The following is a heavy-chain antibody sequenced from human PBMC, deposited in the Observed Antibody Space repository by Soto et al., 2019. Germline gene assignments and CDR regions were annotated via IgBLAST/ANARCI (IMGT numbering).Heavy chain of an antibody. V-gene: IGHV3-23*01. J-gene: IGHJ6*02. D-gene: IGHD2-2*01. CDR3: AKSLSTAVNYGLDV. Sequence: GGSLRVSCGASGFTFSDNAMTWVRQAPGKGLEWVSSISDDGDSTYYADSVKGRFTISRDNSKNTLFLQMSSLGAEDTAVYYCAKSLSTAVNYGLDVWGHGTSVTVSS. CDR1: GFTFSDNA. CDR2: ISDDGDST.